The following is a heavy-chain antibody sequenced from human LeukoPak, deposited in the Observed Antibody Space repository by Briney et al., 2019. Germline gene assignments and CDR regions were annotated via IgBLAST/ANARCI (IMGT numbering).Heavy chain of an antibody. CDR2: INTNTGNP. D-gene: IGHD2-21*01. Sequence: ASVKVSCKASGYTFTSYAMNWVRQAPGQGLEWMGWINTNTGNPTYAQGFTGRFVFSLDTSVSTAYLQICSLKAEDTAVYYCASRHCSGGDCYFAGADPFDHWGQGTLVTVSS. CDR1: GYTFTSYA. V-gene: IGHV7-4-1*01. J-gene: IGHJ4*02. CDR3: ASRHCSGGDCYFAGADPFDH.